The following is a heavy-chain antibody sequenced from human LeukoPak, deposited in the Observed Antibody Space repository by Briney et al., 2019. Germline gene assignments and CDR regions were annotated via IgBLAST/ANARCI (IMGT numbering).Heavy chain of an antibody. CDR2: ISSSSSYI. CDR1: GFTFSSYS. CDR3: ARDPFSGGFGDYYYYYMDV. J-gene: IGHJ6*03. Sequence: GGSLRLSCAASGFTFSSYSMNWVRQAPGKGLEWVSCISSSSSYIYYADSVKGRFTISRDNAKNSLYLQMTSLRAEDTAVYYCARDPFSGGFGDYYYYYMDVWGKGTTVTVSS. D-gene: IGHD3-10*01. V-gene: IGHV3-21*01.